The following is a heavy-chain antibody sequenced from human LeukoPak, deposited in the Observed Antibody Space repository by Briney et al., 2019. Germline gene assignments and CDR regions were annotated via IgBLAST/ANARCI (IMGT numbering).Heavy chain of an antibody. V-gene: IGHV4-59*01. CDR3: ARYYYDSSGHYSDNYYFDY. Sequence: PSETPSLTCTVSGGSISNYYWSWIRQPPGKGLEWIGYIYYSGSTNYNPSLKSRVTISVDTSKNQFSLKLSSVTAADTAVYYCARYYYDSSGHYSDNYYFDYWGQGTLVTVSS. CDR1: GGSISNYY. CDR2: IYYSGST. J-gene: IGHJ4*02. D-gene: IGHD3-22*01.